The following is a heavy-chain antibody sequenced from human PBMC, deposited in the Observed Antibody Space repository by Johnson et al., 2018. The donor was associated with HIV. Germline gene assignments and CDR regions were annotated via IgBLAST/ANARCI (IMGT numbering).Heavy chain of an antibody. CDR1: AFAFSSYV. D-gene: IGHD6-13*01. V-gene: IGHV3-30*04. J-gene: IGHJ3*01. CDR2: ISYDGSNK. Sequence: QVQLVESGGGVVQPGRSLRLSCAASAFAFSSYVMHWVRQAPGKGLEWVAVISYDGSNKYYADSVKGRFTISRDNSKNTLYLQMNSLRAEDTAVYYCAKDLGYSSIGPDAFDVWGQGTMVAVSS. CDR3: AKDLGYSSIGPDAFDV.